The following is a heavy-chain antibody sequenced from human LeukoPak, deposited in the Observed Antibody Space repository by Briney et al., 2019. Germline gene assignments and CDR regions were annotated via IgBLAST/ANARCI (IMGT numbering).Heavy chain of an antibody. V-gene: IGHV3-23*01. D-gene: IGHD3-10*01. CDR2: ISGSGGST. Sequence: PGGSLRLSCAASGFTFSSYAMSWVRQAPGKGLEWVSAISGSGGSTYYADSVKGRFTISRDNAKNSLYLQMNSLRAEDTAVYYCATYGSGSYFRLRGGLGAFDIWGQGTMVTVSS. CDR3: ATYGSGSYFRLRGGLGAFDI. CDR1: GFTFSSYA. J-gene: IGHJ3*02.